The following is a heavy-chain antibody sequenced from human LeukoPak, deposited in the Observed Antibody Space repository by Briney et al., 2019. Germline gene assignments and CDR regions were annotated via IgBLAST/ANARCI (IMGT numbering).Heavy chain of an antibody. J-gene: IGHJ5*02. CDR2: ISYDGSNK. Sequence: PGGSLGLSCAASGFTFSSYGMHWVRQAPGKGLEWVAVISYDGSNKYYADSVKGRFTISRDNSKNSLYLQMNSLRAEDTAIYYCARGPPLFDPWGQGTLVTVSS. CDR1: GFTFSSYG. CDR3: ARGPPLFDP. V-gene: IGHV3-30*03.